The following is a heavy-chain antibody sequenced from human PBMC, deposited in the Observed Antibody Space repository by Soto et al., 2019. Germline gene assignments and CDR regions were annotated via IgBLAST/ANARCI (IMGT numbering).Heavy chain of an antibody. CDR1: GYTFTSYG. J-gene: IGHJ4*02. CDR3: ARVGTRTYYDILLPQSGVEFDY. Sequence: ASVKVSCKASGYTFTSYGISWVRQAPGQGLEWMGWISAYNGNTNYAQKLQGRVTMTTDTSTSTAYMELRSLRSDDTAVYYCARVGTRTYYDILLPQSGVEFDYWGQGTLVTVSS. D-gene: IGHD3-9*01. CDR2: ISAYNGNT. V-gene: IGHV1-18*01.